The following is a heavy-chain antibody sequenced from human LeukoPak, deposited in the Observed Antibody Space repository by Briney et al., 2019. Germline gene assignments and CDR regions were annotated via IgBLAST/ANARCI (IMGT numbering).Heavy chain of an antibody. D-gene: IGHD2-15*01. CDR3: ARAYCSGGSCYRNYYYYMDV. CDR1: GDSITDSY. Sequence: SETLSLTCTVSGDSITDSYWSWIRQAPGTGLEWIGYLSYNRGTNYNPSLQSRVTISVGPSRNQFSLKLTSVTAADTAVYYCARAYCSGGSCYRNYYYYMDVWGKGTTVTVSS. V-gene: IGHV4-59*12. J-gene: IGHJ6*03. CDR2: LSYNRGT.